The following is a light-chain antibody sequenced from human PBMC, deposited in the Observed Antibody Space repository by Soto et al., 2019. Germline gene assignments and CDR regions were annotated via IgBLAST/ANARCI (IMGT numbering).Light chain of an antibody. V-gene: IGKV3-15*01. Sequence: EIVMTQSPATLSVSPGERATLSCRASQSVSNNLAWYQQKPGQAPGLLIYGASTRTTGVPARFTGGGSGTEFTLTISGLQSEDFAVYYCHQYNNWPPLYTFGQGTKLEIK. CDR1: QSVSNN. CDR3: HQYNNWPPLYT. CDR2: GAS. J-gene: IGKJ2*01.